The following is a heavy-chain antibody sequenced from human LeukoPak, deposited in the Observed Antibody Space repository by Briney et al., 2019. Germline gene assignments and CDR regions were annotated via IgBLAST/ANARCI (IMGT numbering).Heavy chain of an antibody. Sequence: GRSLRLSCAASGFTFDDYAKHWVRQVPGKGLEWVSGISWNSGSIGYADSVKGRFTISRDNAKNSLYLHMNSLSAGDTALYYCAKGKKITVAGLFDCWGQGTLVTVSS. D-gene: IGHD6-19*01. CDR2: ISWNSGSI. CDR1: GFTFDDYA. V-gene: IGHV3-9*01. CDR3: AKGKKITVAGLFDC. J-gene: IGHJ4*02.